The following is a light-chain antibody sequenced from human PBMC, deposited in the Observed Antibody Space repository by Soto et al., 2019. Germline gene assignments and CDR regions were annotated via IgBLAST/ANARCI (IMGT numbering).Light chain of an antibody. J-gene: IGLJ3*02. CDR1: SSDVGGSNF. CDR2: EVS. CDR3: CSYAGRINWV. Sequence: QSALTQPASVSDSPGQSITISCTGTSSDVGGSNFVSWFQQHPGEAPKLIIYEVSDRPSGVSNRFSGSKSGNTASLTISGLQGSDEADYYCCSYAGRINWVFGGGTKLTVL. V-gene: IGLV2-23*02.